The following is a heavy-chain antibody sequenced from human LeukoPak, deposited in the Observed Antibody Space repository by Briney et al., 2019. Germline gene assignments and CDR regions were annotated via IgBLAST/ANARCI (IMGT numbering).Heavy chain of an antibody. CDR2: IYTSQST. D-gene: IGHD3-10*01. Sequence: TSVTLSLTCTVSGGSISSGSYYWSWIRQRAGKGLEWIERIYTSQSTNYNPSLKSRVTISVDTSKNQFSLKLSSVTAADTAVYYCARGSVLLWFGETSYYFDYWGQGTLVTVSS. V-gene: IGHV4-61*02. CDR3: ARGSVLLWFGETSYYFDY. CDR1: GGSISSGSYY. J-gene: IGHJ4*02.